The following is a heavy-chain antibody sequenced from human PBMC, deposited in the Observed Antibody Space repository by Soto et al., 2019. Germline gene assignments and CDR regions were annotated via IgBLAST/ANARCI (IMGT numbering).Heavy chain of an antibody. D-gene: IGHD3-3*01. CDR1: GYSFTHYG. V-gene: IGHV1-18*01. J-gene: IGHJ6*02. CDR2: INTNSGGT. CDR3: ARAMGEWLFDYYYYYGMDV. Sequence: GASVKGSCKTSGYSFTHYGVSWVRQAPGQGLEWMGWINTNSGGTNYAQKVQGRVTMTRDTSTSTAYMELTRLRSEDTAVYYCARAMGEWLFDYYYYYGMDVWGQGTTVTVSS.